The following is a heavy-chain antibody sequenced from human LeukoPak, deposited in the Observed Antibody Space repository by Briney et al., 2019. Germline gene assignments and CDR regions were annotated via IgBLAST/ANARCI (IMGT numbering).Heavy chain of an antibody. CDR2: ISGSGGST. Sequence: GGSLRLSCAASGFTFSSYAMSWVRQAPGKGLEWVSAISGSGGSTYYADSVKGRFTISRDNSKNTLYLQMNSLRAEDTAVYYCVFGRSPGTFDYWGQGTLVTVSS. V-gene: IGHV3-23*01. CDR1: GFTFSSYA. J-gene: IGHJ4*02. D-gene: IGHD3-3*01. CDR3: VFGRSPGTFDY.